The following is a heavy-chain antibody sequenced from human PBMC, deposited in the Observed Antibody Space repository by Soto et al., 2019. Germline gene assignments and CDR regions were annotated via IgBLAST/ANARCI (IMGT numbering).Heavy chain of an antibody. V-gene: IGHV1-69*08. CDR1: GGTFSSYT. CDR2: IIPILGIA. D-gene: IGHD2-2*01. Sequence: QVQLVQSGAEVKKPGSSVKVSCKASGGTFSSYTISWVRQAPGQGLEWMGRIIPILGIANYAQKFQGRVTITADKSTSTAYRELSSLRSEDTAVYYCARDGGDCSSTSCYESYWGQGTLVTVSS. J-gene: IGHJ4*02. CDR3: ARDGGDCSSTSCYESY.